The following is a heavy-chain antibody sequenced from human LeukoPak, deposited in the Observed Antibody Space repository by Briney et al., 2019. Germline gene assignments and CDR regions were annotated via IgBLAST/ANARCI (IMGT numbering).Heavy chain of an antibody. CDR3: ARDLFLVK. Sequence: SETLSLTCTVSGGSIYAYYWNWVRQPAGKGLEWIGRIYSSGSTNYNPSLKSRVTMSVDTSKNQFSLKLSSVTAADTAVYYCARDLFLVKWGQGTLVTVSS. D-gene: IGHD3-3*01. J-gene: IGHJ4*02. CDR1: GGSIYAYY. V-gene: IGHV4-4*07. CDR2: IYSSGST.